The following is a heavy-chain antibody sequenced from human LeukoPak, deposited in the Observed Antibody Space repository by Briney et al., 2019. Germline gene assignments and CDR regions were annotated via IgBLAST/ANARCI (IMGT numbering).Heavy chain of an antibody. D-gene: IGHD3-10*01. CDR2: ISSSGSTI. V-gene: IGHV3-48*03. Sequence: GGSLRLSCAASGFTFSSYEMNWVRQAPGKGLEWVSYISSSGSTIYYADSVKGRFTISRDNAKNSLYLQMNSLRAEDTAVYYCARGSLFLYGSGSSDDAFDIWGQGTMVTVSS. CDR3: ARGSLFLYGSGSSDDAFDI. J-gene: IGHJ3*02. CDR1: GFTFSSYE.